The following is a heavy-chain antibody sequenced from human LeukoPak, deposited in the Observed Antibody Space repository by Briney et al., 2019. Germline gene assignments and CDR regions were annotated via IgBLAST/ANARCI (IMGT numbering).Heavy chain of an antibody. V-gene: IGHV3-53*01. D-gene: IGHD1-26*01. J-gene: IGHJ3*02. CDR1: GFTVSSNY. CDR3: ARGMYSGMYNDAFDI. Sequence: QPGGSLRLSCTASGFTVSSNYMSWVRQAPGKGLEWVSVIDSVKGRFTISRDNSKNTLYLQMNNLRAEDTAMYYCARGMYSGMYNDAFDIWGQGTKVTVSS. CDR2: I.